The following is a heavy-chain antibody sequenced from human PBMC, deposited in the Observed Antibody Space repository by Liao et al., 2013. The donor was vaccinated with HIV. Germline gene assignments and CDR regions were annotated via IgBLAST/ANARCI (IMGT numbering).Heavy chain of an antibody. D-gene: IGHD6-6*01. CDR2: IYSSGST. CDR1: GGSISSGSFY. V-gene: IGHV4-61*02. CDR3: ARESVAARPNYYYYYMDV. J-gene: IGHJ6*03. Sequence: QVQLQESGPGLVKPSQTLSLTCSVSGGSISSGSFYWSWIRQPAGKGLEWIGHIYSSGSTNSNPSLKSRVTISVDTSKNQFSLKLSSVTAADTAVYYCARESVAARPNYYYYYMDVWAKGTTVTVSS.